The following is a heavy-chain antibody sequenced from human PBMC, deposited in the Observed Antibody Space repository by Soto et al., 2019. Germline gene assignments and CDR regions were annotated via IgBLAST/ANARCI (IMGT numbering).Heavy chain of an antibody. CDR3: ARDSSGSLDY. V-gene: IGHV3-7*01. J-gene: IGHJ4*02. D-gene: IGHD6-25*01. CDR2: IKHDESDK. Sequence: HPGGSLRLSCAASGFTFSSFWMAWVRQAPGKGLEWVANIKHDESDKNHVDSVKGRFIISRDNAKNSLYLQMNSLRAEDTALYYCARDSSGSLDYWGRGTLVTVSS. CDR1: GFTFSSFW.